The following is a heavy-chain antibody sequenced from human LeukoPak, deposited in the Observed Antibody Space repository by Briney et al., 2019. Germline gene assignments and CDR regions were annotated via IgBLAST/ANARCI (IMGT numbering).Heavy chain of an antibody. V-gene: IGHV4-39*07. CDR3: ASEIPQTGYYNS. CDR1: GGSISSSSYY. D-gene: IGHD3-9*01. CDR2: IYYSGST. J-gene: IGHJ4*02. Sequence: SETLSLTCTVSGGSISSSSYYWGWIRQPPGKGLEWIGSIYYSGSTYYNPSLKSRVTITRDTSTNTDYMELSSLISEDTAVYFCASEIPQTGYYNSWGQGTLVTASS.